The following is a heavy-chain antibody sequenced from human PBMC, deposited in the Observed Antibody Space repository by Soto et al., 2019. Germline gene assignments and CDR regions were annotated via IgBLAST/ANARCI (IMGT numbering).Heavy chain of an antibody. CDR1: GGTFSSYA. Sequence: ASVKVSCKASGGTFSSYAISWVRQAPGQGLEWMGGIIPIFGTANYAQKFQGRVTITADESTSTAYMELSSLRSEDTAVYYCARAELRFLEYYYYYGMDVWGQGTTVTVSS. J-gene: IGHJ6*02. V-gene: IGHV1-69*13. CDR2: IIPIFGTA. CDR3: ARAELRFLEYYYYYGMDV. D-gene: IGHD3-3*01.